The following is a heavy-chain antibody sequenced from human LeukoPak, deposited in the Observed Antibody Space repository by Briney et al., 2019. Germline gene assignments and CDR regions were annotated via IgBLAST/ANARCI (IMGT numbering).Heavy chain of an antibody. J-gene: IGHJ4*02. CDR3: ARGCSGGSCYYSYDY. Sequence: SVKVSCKASGGTFSSYAISWVRQAPGQGLEWMGGIIPIFGTANYAQKFQGRVTITADKSTSTAYMELSSLRSEDTAVYYCARGCSGGSCYYSYDYWGQGTLVTVPS. V-gene: IGHV1-69*06. CDR1: GGTFSSYA. D-gene: IGHD2-15*01. CDR2: IIPIFGTA.